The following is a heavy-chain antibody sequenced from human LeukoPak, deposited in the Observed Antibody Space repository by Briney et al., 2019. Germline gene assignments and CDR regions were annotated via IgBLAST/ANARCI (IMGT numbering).Heavy chain of an antibody. Sequence: ETSQTLSLTCTVSVGSISSGTYYWSWIRQPAGKGLEWIGRIYTSGSTNYNPSLKSRVTISVDTSKNQFSLKLSSVTAADTAVYYCARGPYYYDSSGCFDYWGQGTLVSVSS. V-gene: IGHV4-61*02. J-gene: IGHJ4*02. CDR3: ARGPYYYDSSGCFDY. D-gene: IGHD3-22*01. CDR1: VGSISSGTYY. CDR2: IYTSGST.